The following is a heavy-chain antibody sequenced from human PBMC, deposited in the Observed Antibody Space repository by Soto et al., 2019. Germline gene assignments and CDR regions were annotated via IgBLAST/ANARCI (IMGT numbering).Heavy chain of an antibody. V-gene: IGHV1-69*06. Sequence: QVQLVQSGAEVRKPGSSVKVSCKASRGTFSNYALSWERQAPGQGLEWMGGIITLLSTANYAQKFQGTASIVAVKATSTAYRDMGSLRSEVTVVYYCAGASVVTSIITLYYFYWHYGMDVWGQGTTVTVAS. CDR3: AGASVVTSIITLYYFYWHYGMDV. J-gene: IGHJ6*02. CDR1: RGTFSNYA. D-gene: IGHD3-3*01. CDR2: IITLLSTA.